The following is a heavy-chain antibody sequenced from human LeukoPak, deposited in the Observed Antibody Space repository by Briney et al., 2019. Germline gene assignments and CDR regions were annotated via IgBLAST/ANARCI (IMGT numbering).Heavy chain of an antibody. J-gene: IGHJ6*02. CDR2: INHSGST. Sequence: NPSETLSLTCAVYGGSFSGYYWSWLRQPPGKGLEWIGEINHSGSTNYNPSLKSRVTISVDTSKNQFSLKLSSVTAADTAVYYCSARRRLRHYYYYGMDVWGQGTTVTVSS. V-gene: IGHV4-34*01. D-gene: IGHD6-25*01. CDR3: SARRRLRHYYYYGMDV. CDR1: GGSFSGYY.